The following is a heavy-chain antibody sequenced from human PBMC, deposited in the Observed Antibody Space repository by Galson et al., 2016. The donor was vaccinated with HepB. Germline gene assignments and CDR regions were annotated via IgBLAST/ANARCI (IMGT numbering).Heavy chain of an antibody. Sequence: SLRLSCAASEFTFSNYWMTWVRQAPGKGLEWVANIRGDGSKKYHLDSLEGRFTISRDNAKNSLYLQMNSLRAEDTAVYYCARDRTYYDGSAYYVVFDYWGQGTLVTVSS. CDR1: EFTFSNYW. D-gene: IGHD3-22*01. CDR3: ARDRTYYDGSAYYVVFDY. V-gene: IGHV3-7*01. J-gene: IGHJ4*02. CDR2: IRGDGSKK.